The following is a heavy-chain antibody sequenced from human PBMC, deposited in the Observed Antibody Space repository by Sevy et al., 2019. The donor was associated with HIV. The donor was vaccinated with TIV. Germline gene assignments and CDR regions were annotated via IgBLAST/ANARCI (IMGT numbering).Heavy chain of an antibody. V-gene: IGHV3-7*03. CDR1: GFTFSSSW. CDR3: ARDPGWGAIDY. J-gene: IGHJ4*02. D-gene: IGHD3-16*01. CDR2: IKNDGTGK. Sequence: GGSLRLSCAASGFTFSSSWMAWVRQTPGKGLGWVATIKNDGTGKYYVDSVKGRHTISRDNANNSLYLQMNRLRADDTAIYYCARDPGWGAIDYWGQAILVTVSS.